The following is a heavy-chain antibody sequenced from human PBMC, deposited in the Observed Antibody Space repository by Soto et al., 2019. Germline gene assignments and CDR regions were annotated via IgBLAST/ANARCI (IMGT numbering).Heavy chain of an antibody. CDR2: IYDDGSA. V-gene: IGHV4-59*01. Sequence: SETLSLTCTVSGGSISSSYWSWIRQPPGKGLEWLAYIYDDGSANYNPSLKSRATISLDMSKNQFSLKLTSVTAADTAVYYCARDKYCSGGSCRKNWFDPWGQGTLVTSPQ. J-gene: IGHJ5*02. CDR3: ARDKYCSGGSCRKNWFDP. D-gene: IGHD2-15*01. CDR1: GGSISSSY.